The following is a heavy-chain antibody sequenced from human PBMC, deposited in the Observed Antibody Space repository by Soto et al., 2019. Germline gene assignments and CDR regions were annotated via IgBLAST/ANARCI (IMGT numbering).Heavy chain of an antibody. CDR2: IYDDGSA. V-gene: IGHV4-59*01. Sequence: SETLSLTCTVSGGSISSSYWSWIRQPPGKGLEWLAYIYDDGSANYNPSLKSRATISLDMSKNQFSLKLTSVTAADTAVYYCARDKYCSGGSCRKNWFDPWGQGTLVTSPQ. J-gene: IGHJ5*02. CDR3: ARDKYCSGGSCRKNWFDP. D-gene: IGHD2-15*01. CDR1: GGSISSSY.